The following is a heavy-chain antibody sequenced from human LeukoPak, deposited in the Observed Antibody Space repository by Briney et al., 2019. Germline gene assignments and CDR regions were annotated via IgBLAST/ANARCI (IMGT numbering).Heavy chain of an antibody. V-gene: IGHV4-34*01. CDR3: ARVSVGATQYYFDY. CDR1: GGSFSGYY. Sequence: PSETLSLTCAVYGGSFSGYYWSWIRQPPGKGLEWIGEINHSGSTNYNPSLKSRVTISVDTSKNQFSLKLSSVTAADTAVYYCARVSVGATQYYFDYWGRGTLVTVSS. J-gene: IGHJ4*02. CDR2: INHSGST. D-gene: IGHD1-26*01.